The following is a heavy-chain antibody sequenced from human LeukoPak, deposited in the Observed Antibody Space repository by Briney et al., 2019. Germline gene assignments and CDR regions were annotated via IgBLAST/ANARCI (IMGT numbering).Heavy chain of an antibody. CDR3: ARLDDSRWLYNWNDVGKKNAFDI. J-gene: IGHJ3*02. Sequence: HGESLKISCKGSGYSFTSYWIGWVRQMPGKGLEWMGIIYPGDSDTRYSPSFQGQVTISADKSISTAYLQWSSLKASDTAMYYCARLDDSRWLYNWNDVGKKNAFDIWGQGTMVTVSS. CDR1: GYSFTSYW. V-gene: IGHV5-51*01. D-gene: IGHD1-20*01. CDR2: IYPGDSDT.